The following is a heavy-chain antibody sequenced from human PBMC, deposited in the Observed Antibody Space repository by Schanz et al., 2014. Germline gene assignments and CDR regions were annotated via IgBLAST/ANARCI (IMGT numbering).Heavy chain of an antibody. CDR3: ARDNGRIPAANSFDY. Sequence: QVQLVQSGAEVKKPGASVKVSCKASGYTFSSYGITWVRQAPGQGLEWMGWINGYNGHTLYAQKFQGRVTMTTDTSTSTVYMELRSLTSDDTAVYFCARDNGRIPAANSFDYWGQGTRVTVSS. J-gene: IGHJ4*02. CDR1: GYTFSSYG. V-gene: IGHV1-18*01. D-gene: IGHD1-26*01. CDR2: INGYNGHT.